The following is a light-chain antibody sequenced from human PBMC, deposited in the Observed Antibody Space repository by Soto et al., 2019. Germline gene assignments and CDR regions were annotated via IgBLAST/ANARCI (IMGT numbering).Light chain of an antibody. CDR2: DAS. Sequence: EIVLTQSPATLSLSPGERATLSCRASQSVSSYLAWSQQKPGQAPRLLIYDASSRATGIPARFSGSGSGTDCTLTISSLEPEDFAVYYCQQRSNWPITFGQGTRLEIK. V-gene: IGKV3-11*01. CDR3: QQRSNWPIT. CDR1: QSVSSY. J-gene: IGKJ5*01.